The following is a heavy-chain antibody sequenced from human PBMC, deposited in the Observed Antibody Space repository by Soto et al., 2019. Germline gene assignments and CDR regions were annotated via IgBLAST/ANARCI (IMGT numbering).Heavy chain of an antibody. CDR1: GGSFSGYF. CDR2: INHSGNT. Sequence: SETLSLTCGVYGGSFSGYFWTWVRQPPGKGLEWIGQINHSGNTNYNPSLKSRVTMSVDTSKNQFSLKLTSVTAADTAVYYCARAHLVDFTVLAVATYFDFWGQGALVTVSS. CDR3: ARAHLVDFTVLAVATYFDF. V-gene: IGHV4-34*01. D-gene: IGHD2-15*01. J-gene: IGHJ4*02.